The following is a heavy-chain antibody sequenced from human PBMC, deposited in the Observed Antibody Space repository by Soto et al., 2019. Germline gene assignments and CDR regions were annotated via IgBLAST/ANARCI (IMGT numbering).Heavy chain of an antibody. J-gene: IGHJ5*02. D-gene: IGHD3-9*01. CDR2: INPNSGGT. CDR3: ARDPGRYDILTGYFGYWFDP. V-gene: IGHV1-2*04. Sequence: QVQLVQSGAEVKKPGASVKVSCKASGYTFTGYYMHWVRQAPGQGLEWMGWINPNSGGTNYAQKFQGWVTMTRDTSLSTAYMELSRLRSDDTAVYYCARDPGRYDILTGYFGYWFDPWGQGTLVTVSS. CDR1: GYTFTGYY.